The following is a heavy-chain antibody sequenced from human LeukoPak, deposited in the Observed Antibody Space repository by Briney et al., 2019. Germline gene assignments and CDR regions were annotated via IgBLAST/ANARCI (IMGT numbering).Heavy chain of an antibody. D-gene: IGHD5-24*01. CDR2: ISYDGTNK. Sequence: GGSLRLSCAASGFTFSSYAMSWVRQAPGKGLEWVALISYDGTNKNYADSVKGRFTISRDNSKNTLYLQMNSLRPEDTAVYYCARSRDRYKIDYWGQGTLVTVSS. J-gene: IGHJ4*02. CDR3: ARSRDRYKIDY. V-gene: IGHV3-30*04. CDR1: GFTFSSYA.